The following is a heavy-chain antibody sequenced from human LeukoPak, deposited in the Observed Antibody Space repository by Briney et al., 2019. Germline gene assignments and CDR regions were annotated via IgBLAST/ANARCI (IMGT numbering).Heavy chain of an antibody. D-gene: IGHD3-10*01. CDR2: INPNSGGT. J-gene: IGHJ4*02. CDR3: ARSLWFGELLYYFDY. CDR1: GYTFTGYY. V-gene: IGHV1-2*02. Sequence: ASVNVSCTASGYTFTGYYMHWVRQAPGQGLEWMGWINPNSGGTNYAQKFQGRVTMTRDTSISTAYMELSRLRSDDTAVYYCARSLWFGELLYYFDYWGQGTLVTVSS.